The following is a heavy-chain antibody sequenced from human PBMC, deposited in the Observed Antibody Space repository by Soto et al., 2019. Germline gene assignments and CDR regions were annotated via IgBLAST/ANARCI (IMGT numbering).Heavy chain of an antibody. V-gene: IGHV3-33*01. CDR3: PRGQLTAATTYFDF. CDR1: GFTFSSYA. J-gene: IGHJ4*02. Sequence: GGSLRLSCAASGFTFSSYAIHWVRQAPGKGLEWVAIIWFDVSNKYYADSVKGRFSISRDNSKNTLFLQMDSLRAEDTAVYYCPRGQLTAATTYFDFWGQGTRVTFSS. CDR2: IWFDVSNK. D-gene: IGHD2-15*01.